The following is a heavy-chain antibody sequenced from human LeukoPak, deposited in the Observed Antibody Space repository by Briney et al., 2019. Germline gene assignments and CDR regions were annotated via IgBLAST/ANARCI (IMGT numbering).Heavy chain of an antibody. CDR2: ISGSGGST. J-gene: IGHJ4*02. D-gene: IGHD6-13*01. CDR3: AKDSQLVFRYFDY. V-gene: IGHV3-23*01. Sequence: GGSLRLSCAASGFTFSSYAMSWVRQAPGKGLEWVPAISGSGGSTYYADSVKGRFTISRDNSKNTLYLQMNSLRAEDTAVYYCAKDSQLVFRYFDYWGQGTLVTVSS. CDR1: GFTFSSYA.